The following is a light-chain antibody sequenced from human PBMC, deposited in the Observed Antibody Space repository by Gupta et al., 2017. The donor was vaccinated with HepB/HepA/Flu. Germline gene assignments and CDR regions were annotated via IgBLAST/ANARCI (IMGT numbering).Light chain of an antibody. V-gene: IGLV3-25*03. CDR3: QSGASTSTYHVV. Sequence: SYELTQPPSVPVSPGQTARITCSGDALPKQYAYWYQQKPGPAPVLMIQKYSERPSAIPDRFSFSSSGTTVTFTLTSVQAEDEADDDCQSGASTSTYHVVFGGGTKVNVL. J-gene: IGLJ2*01. CDR1: ALPKQY. CDR2: KYS.